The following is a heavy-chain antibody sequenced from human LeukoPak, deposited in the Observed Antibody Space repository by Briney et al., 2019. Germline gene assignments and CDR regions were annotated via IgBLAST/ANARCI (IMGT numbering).Heavy chain of an antibody. Sequence: GGSLRLSCAASGFTFSSYDMNWVRQAPGKGLEWVAYISSRNSTLRYADSVKGRFTISRDNAKKSVFLQMNSLRAEDTAVYYCARGVAAPNWFDPWGQGTLVTVS. V-gene: IGHV3-48*04. CDR1: GFTFSSYD. CDR3: ARGVAAPNWFDP. J-gene: IGHJ5*02. CDR2: ISSRNSTL. D-gene: IGHD2-15*01.